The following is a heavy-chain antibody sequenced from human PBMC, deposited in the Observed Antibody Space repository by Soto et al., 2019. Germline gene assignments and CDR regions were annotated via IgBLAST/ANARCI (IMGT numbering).Heavy chain of an antibody. V-gene: IGHV1-8*01. D-gene: IGHD3-22*01. CDR2: MNPNSGNT. Sequence: GASVKVSCKASGYTFSNYDINWVRQATGQGLEWMGWMNPNSGNTGYAQKFQGRVTMTRDTSISTAYMELSSLRSEDTAVYYCARGLSITMRVRLQDGMDGWGQGTTVTVS. J-gene: IGHJ6*02. CDR1: GYTFSNYD. CDR3: ARGLSITMRVRLQDGMDG.